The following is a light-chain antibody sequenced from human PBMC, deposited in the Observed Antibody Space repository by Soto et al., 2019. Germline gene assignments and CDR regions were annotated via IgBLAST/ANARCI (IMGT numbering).Light chain of an antibody. CDR3: QQYRTSPPTWT. CDR1: QSVSSTY. V-gene: IGKV3-20*01. Sequence: ELVLTQSPGTLSLSPGDRATLSCRASQSVSSTYLAWYQQRPGQAPRLLIYSSSSRASGIPDRFSGSGSGTDFTLTISRLEPEDFAVYYWQQYRTSPPTWTFGQGTKVEIQ. J-gene: IGKJ1*01. CDR2: SSS.